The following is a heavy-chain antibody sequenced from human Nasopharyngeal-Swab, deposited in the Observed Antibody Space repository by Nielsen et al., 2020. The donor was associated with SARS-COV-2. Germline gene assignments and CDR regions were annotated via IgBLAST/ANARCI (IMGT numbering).Heavy chain of an antibody. CDR2: ISSRGTT. D-gene: IGHD1-26*01. Sequence: SETLSLTCTVSGGSITGYFWSWIRQSPEKGLEWIGYISSRGTTNYNTSLKSRVTISVDTSTNHISLRLRSVIAADTAVYFCTRALGMGSRFDSWGQGSPVTVSS. V-gene: IGHV4-59*01. CDR1: GGSITGYF. J-gene: IGHJ4*02. CDR3: TRALGMGSRFDS.